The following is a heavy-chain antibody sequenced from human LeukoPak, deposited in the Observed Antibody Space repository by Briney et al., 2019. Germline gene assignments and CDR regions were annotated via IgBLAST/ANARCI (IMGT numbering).Heavy chain of an antibody. CDR2: ISYDGSNK. V-gene: IGHV3-30*18. CDR3: AKDSGYSSSWYAIDI. Sequence: GRCLRLSCAASGFIFSNYAMHWVRQAPGKAREWVAVISYDGSNKYYADSVKGRFNISRDNSKNTLSLQMNSLRADDTAAYYCAKDSGYSSSWYAIDIWGQGTMVTVSS. CDR1: GFIFSNYA. D-gene: IGHD6-13*01. J-gene: IGHJ3*02.